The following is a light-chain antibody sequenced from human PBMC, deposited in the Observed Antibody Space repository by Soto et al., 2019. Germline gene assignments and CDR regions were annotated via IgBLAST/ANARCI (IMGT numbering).Light chain of an antibody. J-gene: IGLJ1*01. Sequence: QSVLTQPPSVSGSPGQPVAISCTGTSSDVGSYNRVSWYQQPPCTAPKLMIYDVSSRPSEVPDRFSGSKSGNTASLTISGLQAEHEADYYCSSFTTSSTYVFGTGTKVTVL. CDR1: SSDVGSYNR. CDR3: SSFTTSSTYV. V-gene: IGLV2-18*02. CDR2: DVS.